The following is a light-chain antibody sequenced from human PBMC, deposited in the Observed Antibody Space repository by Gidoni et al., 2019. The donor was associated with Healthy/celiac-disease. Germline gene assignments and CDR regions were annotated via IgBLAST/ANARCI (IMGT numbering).Light chain of an antibody. J-gene: IGKJ2*01. CDR1: QSVSSSY. CDR2: GAS. V-gene: IGKV3-20*01. CDR3: QQYGSSLYT. Sequence: EIVLTQPPGTLSLSPGERATLSCRASQSVSSSYLAWYQQKPGQAPRLLIYGASSRATGIPDRFSGSGSGTDFTLTISRLEPEDFAVYYCQQYGSSLYTFGQGTKVEIK.